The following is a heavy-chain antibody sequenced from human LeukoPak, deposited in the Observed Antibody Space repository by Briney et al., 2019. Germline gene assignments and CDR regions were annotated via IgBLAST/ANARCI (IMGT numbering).Heavy chain of an antibody. Sequence: ASAKVPCKASGYSFTGYFIHWVRQAPGQGLEWMGCIDPNSGDTKYAQKFQGRVSMPRDTSTRTAYMELSRLRSDDTAVYFCARSGSTGYSLDYWGQGTLVTVSS. J-gene: IGHJ4*02. CDR1: GYSFTGYF. CDR2: IDPNSGDT. CDR3: ARSGSTGYSLDY. V-gene: IGHV1-2*02. D-gene: IGHD3-22*01.